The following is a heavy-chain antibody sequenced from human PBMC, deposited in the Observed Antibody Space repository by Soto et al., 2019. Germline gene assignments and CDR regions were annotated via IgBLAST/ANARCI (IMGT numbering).Heavy chain of an antibody. CDR1: GDSVSSNTAG. Sequence: PSQTLSLTCAISGDSVSSNTAGWSWIRQSPSRGLEWLGRTYYRSKWYNDYAASVRSRITINPDTSKNQFSLKLSSVTAADAAVYYSARIYYYDSSGYCDYWGQGTLVTVSS. V-gene: IGHV6-1*01. D-gene: IGHD3-22*01. CDR3: ARIYYYDSSGYCDY. CDR2: TYYRSKWYN. J-gene: IGHJ4*02.